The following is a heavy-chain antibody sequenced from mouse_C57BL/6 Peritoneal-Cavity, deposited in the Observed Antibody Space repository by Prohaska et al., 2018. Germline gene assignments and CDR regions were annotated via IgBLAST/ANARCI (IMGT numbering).Heavy chain of an antibody. CDR2: INHSSGYT. CDR1: GYTFTSYT. Sequence: MSCKASGYTFTSYTMHWVKQRPGQGLEWIGYINHSSGYTKYNQKFKDKATVTADKSSSTAYMQLSSLTSEDSAVYYCARSDITTVVADYWGQGTTLTVSS. V-gene: IGHV1-4*01. D-gene: IGHD1-1*01. J-gene: IGHJ2*01. CDR3: ARSDITTVVADY.